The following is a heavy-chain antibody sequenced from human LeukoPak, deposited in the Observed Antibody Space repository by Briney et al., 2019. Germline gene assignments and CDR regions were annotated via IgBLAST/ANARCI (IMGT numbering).Heavy chain of an antibody. J-gene: IGHJ4*02. V-gene: IGHV3-21*01. CDR1: GFTFSSYS. D-gene: IGHD3-3*01. CDR2: ISSSSSYI. Sequence: GGSLRLSCAASGFTFSSYSMNWVRQAPGKGLEWVSSISSSSSYIYYADSVKGRFTISRDNAKNSLYLQMNSLRAEDTAVYYCAGWYDFWSGYSNDYWAREPWSPSPQ. CDR3: AGWYDFWSGYSNDY.